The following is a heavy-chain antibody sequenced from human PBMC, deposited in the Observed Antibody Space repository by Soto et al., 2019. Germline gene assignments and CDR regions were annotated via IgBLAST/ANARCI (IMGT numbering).Heavy chain of an antibody. CDR2: ISDYNGNT. Sequence: QVQLVQSGAEVKKPGASVKVSCKASGYSFTTYGISWVRQAPGQGLEWMGWISDYNGNTNYEKKFQGRVTMTTDTSRRQAKMGLKSRRSERTAVFYWGRGGFSSGSGSSSPPRYYGMDVWGQGTTVTVS. CDR1: GYSFTTYG. D-gene: IGHD3-10*01. CDR3: GRGGFSSGSGSSSPPRYYGMDV. J-gene: IGHJ6*02. V-gene: IGHV1-18*01.